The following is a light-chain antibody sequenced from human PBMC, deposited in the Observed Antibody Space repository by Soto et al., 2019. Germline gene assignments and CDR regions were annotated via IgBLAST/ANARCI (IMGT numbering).Light chain of an antibody. J-gene: IGKJ4*01. V-gene: IGKV3-11*01. Sequence: EIVLTQSPAALSLSPGERATLSCRASESLSGDLAWYQQKPGQGPRLLIYDVSRKISGVPGRFSGSGAGTAFILTISSLQPEDFAVYYCQQRRDWPRLTFGGGTRVEI. CDR1: ESLSGD. CDR3: QQRRDWPRLT. CDR2: DVS.